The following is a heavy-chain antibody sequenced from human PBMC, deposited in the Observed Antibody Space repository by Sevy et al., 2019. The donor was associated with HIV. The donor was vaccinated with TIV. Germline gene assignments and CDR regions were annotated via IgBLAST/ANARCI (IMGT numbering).Heavy chain of an antibody. Sequence: GGSLRLSCAASGFTFDSHAMHWVRQVAGKGLEWVSTISGSGYATYYADSEKGRFIISRDTSRNTLYLQMNSLRVEDSAVYFCAKDRVTVFGVVVTFDSWGQGTLVTVSS. CDR1: GFTFDSHA. D-gene: IGHD3-3*01. CDR3: AKDRVTVFGVVVTFDS. J-gene: IGHJ4*02. CDR2: ISGSGYAT. V-gene: IGHV3-23*01.